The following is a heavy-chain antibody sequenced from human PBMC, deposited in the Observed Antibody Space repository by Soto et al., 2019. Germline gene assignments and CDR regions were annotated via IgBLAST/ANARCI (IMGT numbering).Heavy chain of an antibody. Sequence: EVQLVESGGGLVRPGGSLRLSCAASGFTFTNYWMSWVRLAPGKGLEWVANIKQDGSENYYVDSVKGRFTISRDKARNSLYLQMNSLRAVDTAVYCCARAGGWFQDPFDYWGQGTLVTVSS. J-gene: IGHJ4*02. CDR3: ARAGGWFQDPFDY. CDR2: IKQDGSEN. CDR1: GFTFTNYW. V-gene: IGHV3-7*01. D-gene: IGHD6-19*01.